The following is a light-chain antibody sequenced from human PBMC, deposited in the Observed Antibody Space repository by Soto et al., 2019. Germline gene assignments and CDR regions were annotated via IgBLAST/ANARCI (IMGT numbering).Light chain of an antibody. V-gene: IGLV2-14*01. CDR3: SSCTTSNTLV. J-gene: IGLJ1*01. CDR1: SSDVGAYNY. Sequence: QSALAQPASVSGSPGQSITISCTVTSSDVGAYNYVSWYQQHPGKAPKLMIYEVSYRPSGVSNRFSGSKSGNTASLTISGLQAEDEADYYCSSCTTSNTLVFGTGTKVTLL. CDR2: EVS.